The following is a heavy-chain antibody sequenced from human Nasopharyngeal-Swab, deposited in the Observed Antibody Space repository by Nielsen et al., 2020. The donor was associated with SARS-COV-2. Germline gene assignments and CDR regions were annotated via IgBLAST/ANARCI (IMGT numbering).Heavy chain of an antibody. CDR1: GFSFSDYY. CDR3: ARLGGSSWFFDL. D-gene: IGHD3-16*01. Sequence: GGSLRLSCAASGFSFSDYYMSWIRQAPGKGLEWVSYISSSSSYTNYADSVKGRFTISRDNAKNSLYLQMNSLRAEDTAMYYCARLGGSSWFFDLWGRGTLVTVSS. J-gene: IGHJ2*01. CDR2: ISSSSSYT. V-gene: IGHV3-11*03.